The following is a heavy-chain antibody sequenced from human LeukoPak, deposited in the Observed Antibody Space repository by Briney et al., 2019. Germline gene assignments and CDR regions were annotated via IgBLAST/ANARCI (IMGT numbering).Heavy chain of an antibody. CDR2: ISSSSSYI. D-gene: IGHD6-6*01. J-gene: IGHJ4*02. Sequence: GGSLRLSCAASGFTLSSYDMNWVRQAPGKGLEWVSFISSSSSYIYYADSMKGRFTISRDNAKNSLYLQMNSLKAEDTAVYYCARGEWSSSPFDYWGQGTLVTVSS. CDR1: GFTLSSYD. V-gene: IGHV3-21*01. CDR3: ARGEWSSSPFDY.